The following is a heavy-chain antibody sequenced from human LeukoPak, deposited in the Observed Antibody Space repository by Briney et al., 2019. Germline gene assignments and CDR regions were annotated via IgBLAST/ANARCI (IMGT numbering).Heavy chain of an antibody. D-gene: IGHD2-2*01. V-gene: IGHV3-53*01. Sequence: GGSLRLSCAASGFTVSSNYMSWVRQAPGKGLEWVSVIYSGGTTYYADSVKGRFTISRDNSKNTLYLQMNSLRAEDTAVYYCARGVVPAADDYWGQGTLVTVSS. CDR3: ARGVVPAADDY. J-gene: IGHJ4*02. CDR1: GFTVSSNY. CDR2: IYSGGTT.